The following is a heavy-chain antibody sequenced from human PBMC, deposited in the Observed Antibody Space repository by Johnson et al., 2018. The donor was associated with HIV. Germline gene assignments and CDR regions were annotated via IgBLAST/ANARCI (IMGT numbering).Heavy chain of an antibody. D-gene: IGHD1-7*01. CDR1: GFTFDDYA. CDR3: ARRGNWNYLKSAFDI. V-gene: IGHV3-9*01. Sequence: VQLVESGGGLVQPGRSLRLSCAASGFTFDDYAIHWVRQAPGKGLEWVSGLNWNGGSTGYADSVKGRFTISRDNAKNSLYLQMNSLRAEDTAVYHCARRGNWNYLKSAFDIWGQGTMVTVSS. CDR2: LNWNGGST. J-gene: IGHJ3*02.